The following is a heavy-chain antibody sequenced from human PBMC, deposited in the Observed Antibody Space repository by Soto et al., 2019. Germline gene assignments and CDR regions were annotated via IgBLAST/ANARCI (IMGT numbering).Heavy chain of an antibody. CDR3: ARDAFPLSGNFLASDI. CDR2: ISPYNGYT. D-gene: IGHD2-15*01. J-gene: IGHJ3*02. Sequence: QVQLVQSGVEVKKPGTSAKVSCKASGYTFRRYGINWVRQAPGQGLEWMGWISPYNGYTSSAQTLQGRLTMTTDISTSTAYMELRTLRSDDTAVYFCARDAFPLSGNFLASDIWGQGTMVTVSS. V-gene: IGHV1-18*01. CDR1: GYTFRRYG.